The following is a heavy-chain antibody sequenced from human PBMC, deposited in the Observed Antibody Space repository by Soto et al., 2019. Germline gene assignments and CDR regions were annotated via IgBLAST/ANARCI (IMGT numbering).Heavy chain of an antibody. CDR1: GYSFPDYW. CDR2: FYPGDSTS. J-gene: IGHJ3*02. D-gene: IGHD2-15*01. Sequence: RGESLKISCKASGYSFPDYWIAWVRQMPGKGLEWMGTFYPGDSTSTYSPSFQGQVTISVDKSISTAYLQLSSLKASDTAMYYCARIIGYCRNNDCSWTFDIWGQGTMVTVSS. CDR3: ARIIGYCRNNDCSWTFDI. V-gene: IGHV5-51*01.